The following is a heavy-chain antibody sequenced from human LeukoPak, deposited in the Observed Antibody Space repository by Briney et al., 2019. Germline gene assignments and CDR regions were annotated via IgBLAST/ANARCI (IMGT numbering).Heavy chain of an antibody. CDR2: IYYSGST. CDR1: GGSISSYY. D-gene: IGHD2-15*01. V-gene: IGHV4-59*06. J-gene: IGHJ6*02. CDR3: ARGGCSGGSCYETYYYGMDV. Sequence: SETLSLTCTVSGGSISSYYWSWIRQHPGKGLEWIGYIYYSGSTYYNPSLKSRVTISVDTSKNQFSLKLSSVTAADTAVYYCARGGCSGGSCYETYYYGMDVWGQGTTVTVSS.